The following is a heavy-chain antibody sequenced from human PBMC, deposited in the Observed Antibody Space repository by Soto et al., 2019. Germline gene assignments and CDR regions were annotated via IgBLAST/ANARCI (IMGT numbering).Heavy chain of an antibody. CDR3: AKSKALDSLNIIELDY. Sequence: VGALRLSCASSVCTFSSYAMSWVRHSPGKGLEWVSAISGSGGSTYYADSVKGRFTISRDNSKNTLYLQMNSLRAEDTAVYYCAKSKALDSLNIIELDYWVQGTLGAVSS. J-gene: IGHJ4*02. V-gene: IGHV3-23*01. D-gene: IGHD3-10*01. CDR2: ISGSGGST. CDR1: VCTFSSYA.